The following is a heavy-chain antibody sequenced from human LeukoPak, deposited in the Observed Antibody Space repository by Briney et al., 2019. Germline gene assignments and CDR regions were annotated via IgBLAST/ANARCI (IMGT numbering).Heavy chain of an antibody. CDR1: GGSISSYY. J-gene: IGHJ4*02. CDR2: IYYSGST. D-gene: IGHD3-22*01. Sequence: SETLSLTCTVSGGSISSYYWSWIRQPPGKGLEWIGYIYYSGSTNYNPSLKSRVTISVDTSKNQFSLKLSSVTAADTAVYYCARAPYYYDSSGYLDWGQGTLVTVSS. CDR3: ARAPYYYDSSGYLD. V-gene: IGHV4-59*01.